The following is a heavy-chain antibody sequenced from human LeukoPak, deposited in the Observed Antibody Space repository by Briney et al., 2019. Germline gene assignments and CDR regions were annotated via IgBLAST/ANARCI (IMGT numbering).Heavy chain of an antibody. CDR2: VSADGNSH. V-gene: IGHV3-30*03. Sequence: GGSLRLSCAASGFTLSSYSMNWVRQAPGKGLEWVAAVSADGNSHFYADSVKGRFTISRDISKNALYVEMNSLRPEDTAVYYCARGTYSSGRCDVFDIWGRGTMVTVSS. D-gene: IGHD6-19*01. J-gene: IGHJ3*02. CDR3: ARGTYSSGRCDVFDI. CDR1: GFTLSSYS.